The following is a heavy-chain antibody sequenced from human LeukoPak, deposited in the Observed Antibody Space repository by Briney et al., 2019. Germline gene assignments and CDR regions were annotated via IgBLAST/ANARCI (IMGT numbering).Heavy chain of an antibody. D-gene: IGHD2-2*02. CDR1: GDTFSSYA. V-gene: IGHV1-69*13. J-gene: IGHJ3*02. CDR2: IIPIFGTA. CDR3: AGREDVVVVPAAIPRGGYFDWLGAFDI. Sequence: ASVKVSCKASGDTFSSYAISWVRQAPGQGLEWMGGIIPIFGTANYAQKFQGRVTITADESTSTAHMELSSLRSEDTAVYYCAGREDVVVVPAAIPRGGYFDWLGAFDIWGQGTMVTVSS.